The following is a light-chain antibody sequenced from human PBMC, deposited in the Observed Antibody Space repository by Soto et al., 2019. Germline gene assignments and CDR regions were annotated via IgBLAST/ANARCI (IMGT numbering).Light chain of an antibody. J-gene: IGKJ4*01. CDR1: QDINSY. Sequence: DIQMTQSPTSLSASVGDRVTITCRASQDINSYLNWYQHKPGKSPKLLIYAASSLQSGVPSRFSGSESGTDFTLTINSLQPDDSAIYYCQQTYTTRVLTFGGGTKVEIK. V-gene: IGKV1-39*01. CDR2: AAS. CDR3: QQTYTTRVLT.